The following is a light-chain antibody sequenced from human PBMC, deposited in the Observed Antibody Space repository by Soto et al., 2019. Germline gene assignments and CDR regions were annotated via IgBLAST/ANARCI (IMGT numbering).Light chain of an antibody. CDR2: EGS. V-gene: IGLV2-23*01. CDR1: GSDVGSFDL. J-gene: IGLJ3*02. Sequence: QSALTQPASVSGSPEQSITISCTGPGSDVGSFDLVSWYQQHPGKAPKLIIFEGSKRPSGVSDRFSGSKYDNRDSLTISVHQAEDEADYYCSSYAGSWTWVFGGGTKLTVL. CDR3: SSYAGSWTWV.